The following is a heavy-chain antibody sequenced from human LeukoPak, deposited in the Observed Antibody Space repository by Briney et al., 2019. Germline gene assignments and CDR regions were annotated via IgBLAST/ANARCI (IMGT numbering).Heavy chain of an antibody. CDR3: ARGFTNFRSEYWFDP. CDR1: GFTVSSNY. Sequence: PGGSLRLSCAASGFTVSSNYMSWVRQAPGKGLEWVSSINWYGGDKGYSDSVKGRFTISRDNAKNSLYLQMNSLRAEDTALYYCARGFTNFRSEYWFDPWGQGTLVTVSS. D-gene: IGHD2-8*01. CDR2: INWYGGDK. J-gene: IGHJ5*02. V-gene: IGHV3-20*04.